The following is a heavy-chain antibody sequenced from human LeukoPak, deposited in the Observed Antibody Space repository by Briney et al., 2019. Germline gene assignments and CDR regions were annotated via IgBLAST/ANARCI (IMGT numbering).Heavy chain of an antibody. CDR1: GFTFSSYS. V-gene: IGHV3-48*01. Sequence: GGSLRLSCAASGFTFSSYSMNWVRQAPGKGLEWVSYISSSSSTIYYADSVKGRFTISRDNAKNSLYLQMNSLRAEDTAVYYCAKDLEQLVFDYWGQGTLVTVSS. J-gene: IGHJ4*02. CDR3: AKDLEQLVFDY. CDR2: ISSSSSTI. D-gene: IGHD6-6*01.